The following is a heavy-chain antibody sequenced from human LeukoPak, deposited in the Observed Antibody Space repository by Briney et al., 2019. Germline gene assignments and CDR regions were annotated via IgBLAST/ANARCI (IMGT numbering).Heavy chain of an antibody. CDR1: GYSFTTYW. Sequence: GESLKISCKGSGYSFTTYWIAWVRQMPGKGLEWMGIIYPGDSDARYSPSFQGQVTISADKSISTAYLQWSGLRASDTAMYYCARRLPTLEAFDIWGQGTMVTVSS. V-gene: IGHV5-51*01. CDR2: IYPGDSDA. J-gene: IGHJ3*02. CDR3: ARRLPTLEAFDI. D-gene: IGHD3-16*01.